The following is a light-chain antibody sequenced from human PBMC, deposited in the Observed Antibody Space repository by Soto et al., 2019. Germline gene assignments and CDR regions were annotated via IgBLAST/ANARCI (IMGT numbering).Light chain of an antibody. V-gene: IGLV2-14*01. J-gene: IGLJ1*01. CDR1: SSDVGGYNY. CDR3: GSYAGSDFYV. CDR2: EFT. Sequence: QSALTQPASVSGSPGQSITISCTGPSSDVGGYNYVSWYQQHPGKAPKLIIYEFTNRPSGVSNRFSGSNSGNTASLTISGLQAEDEADYYCGSYAGSDFYVFGTGTKLTVL.